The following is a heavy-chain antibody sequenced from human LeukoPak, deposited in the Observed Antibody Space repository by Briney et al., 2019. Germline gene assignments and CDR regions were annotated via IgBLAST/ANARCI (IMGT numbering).Heavy chain of an antibody. CDR1: GYTFTGYY. CDR3: ARGKKGDRNWFDP. J-gene: IGHJ5*02. V-gene: IGHV1-2*02. D-gene: IGHD3-16*01. CDR2: INPNSGGT. Sequence: ASVKVSCKASGYTFTGYYMHWVRQAPGQGREWMGWINPNSGGTNYAQKFQGRVNMTRDTSISTAYMELSRLRSDDTAVYYCARGKKGDRNWFDPWGQGTLVTVSS.